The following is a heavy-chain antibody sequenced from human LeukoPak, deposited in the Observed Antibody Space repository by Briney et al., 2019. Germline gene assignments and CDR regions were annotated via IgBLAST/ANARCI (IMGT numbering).Heavy chain of an antibody. CDR1: RVTSRVYT. CDR3: AKVMMVFWTVFFY. V-gene: IGHV3-23*01. CDR2: ISGSADGT. D-gene: IGHD3/OR15-3a*01. Sequence: GGSLRLSCVDSRVTSRVYTISCGRQAPGRGLEWVSAISGSADGTYYADSVKGRFTISRDNSKTTLCLQMNSLRAEDTAVYYCAKVMMVFWTVFFYWGQGTLVTVSS. J-gene: IGHJ4*02.